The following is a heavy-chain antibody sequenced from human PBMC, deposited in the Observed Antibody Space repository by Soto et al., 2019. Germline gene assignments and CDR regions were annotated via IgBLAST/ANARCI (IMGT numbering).Heavy chain of an antibody. J-gene: IGHJ6*02. V-gene: IGHV4-30-4*01. CDR3: ARASPVVTDV. Sequence: QVQLQESGPGLVKPSQTLSLTCTVSGGSISSGNYYWSWIRQPPGKGLEWSGYIFYSGTTYDNPSLKSRVTTSVDSSKNQFSLKLSSVTAADTAVYYCARASPVVTDVWGQGTTVTVSS. CDR1: GGSISSGNYY. CDR2: IFYSGTT. D-gene: IGHD5-18*01.